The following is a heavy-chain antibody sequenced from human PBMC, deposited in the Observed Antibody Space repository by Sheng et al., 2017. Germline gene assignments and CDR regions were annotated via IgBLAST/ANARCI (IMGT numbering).Heavy chain of an antibody. D-gene: IGHD3-3*01. CDR1: GFTFSTSG. V-gene: IGHV3-30*03. Sequence: QVQLVESGGGVVQPGRSLRLSCAVSGFTFSTSGMHWVRQAPGKGLEWVAVISYDGNDKYYADSVKGRFTISRDNSKNTLYLQMNSLRGEDTAVYYCATDRFRLGCLDYWGQGTLVTVSS. CDR2: ISYDGNDK. CDR3: ATDRFRLGCLDY. J-gene: IGHJ4*02.